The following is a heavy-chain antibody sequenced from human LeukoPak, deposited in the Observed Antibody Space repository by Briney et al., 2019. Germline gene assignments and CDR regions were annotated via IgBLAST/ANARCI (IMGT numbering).Heavy chain of an antibody. CDR3: ATPTAGTWHFDY. CDR1: GFTFSSYW. D-gene: IGHD1-1*01. V-gene: IGHV3-7*01. Sequence: GGSLRLSCTASGFTFSSYWMTWVRQAPGKGLEWVANIKQDASERYYVDSVKGRFTISRDNAKNSLYLQMNSLRAEDTAVYYCATPTAGTWHFDYWGQGTLVTVSS. CDR2: IKQDASER. J-gene: IGHJ4*02.